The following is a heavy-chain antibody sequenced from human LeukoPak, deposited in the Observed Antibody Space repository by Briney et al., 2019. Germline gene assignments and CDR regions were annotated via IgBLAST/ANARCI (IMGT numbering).Heavy chain of an antibody. D-gene: IGHD5-24*01. Sequence: SETLSLTCTVSGGSISTYYWSWIRQPPGKGLEWIGYIYYTGSTNYSPSLPSRVTISVDTSKNQFSLKLRSVTAADTAVYFCARESRDAYGPYFDYWGQGTLVTVSS. J-gene: IGHJ4*02. CDR2: IYYTGST. CDR3: ARESRDAYGPYFDY. V-gene: IGHV4-59*01. CDR1: GGSISTYY.